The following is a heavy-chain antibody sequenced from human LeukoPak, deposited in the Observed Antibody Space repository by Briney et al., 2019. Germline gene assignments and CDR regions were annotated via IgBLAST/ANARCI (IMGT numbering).Heavy chain of an antibody. J-gene: IGHJ4*02. D-gene: IGHD4-11*01. CDR1: SDSMRTSTYF. Sequence: SETLSLTCSVSSDSMRTSTYFWGWIRQPPGKGLEWIGSIYSSGSVYYSASLRSRINISIDTSRKEFSLNVTSVTAADTAVYYCARWGMTTVTIDYWGQGTLVTVSS. V-gene: IGHV4-39*07. CDR2: IYSSGSV. CDR3: ARWGMTTVTIDY.